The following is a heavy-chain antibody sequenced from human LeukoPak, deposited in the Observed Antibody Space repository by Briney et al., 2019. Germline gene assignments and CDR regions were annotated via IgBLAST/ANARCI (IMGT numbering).Heavy chain of an antibody. CDR3: ARAASQMSYYYGSGL. J-gene: IGHJ4*02. CDR1: GFTFDDYA. Sequence: GGSLRLSCAASGFTFDDYAMHWVRQAPGKGLEWVSGISWNSASIGYADSVKGRFTISRDNAKNSLYLQMNSLRAEDTAVYYCARAASQMSYYYGSGLWGQGTLVTVSS. CDR2: ISWNSASI. V-gene: IGHV3-9*01. D-gene: IGHD3-10*01.